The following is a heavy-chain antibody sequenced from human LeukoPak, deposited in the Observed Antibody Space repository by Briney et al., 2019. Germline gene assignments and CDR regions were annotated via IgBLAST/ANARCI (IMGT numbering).Heavy chain of an antibody. D-gene: IGHD6-19*01. V-gene: IGHV3-74*01. CDR2: INSDGSST. J-gene: IGHJ4*02. CDR3: ANAGSSSGWYFDY. CDR1: GFTFSSYW. Sequence: GGSLRLSCAASGFTFSSYWMHWVRQAPGKGLVWVSRINSDGSSTNYADSVKGRFTISRDNAKNTLYLQMNSLRAEDTAVYYCANAGSSSGWYFDYWGQGTLVTVSS.